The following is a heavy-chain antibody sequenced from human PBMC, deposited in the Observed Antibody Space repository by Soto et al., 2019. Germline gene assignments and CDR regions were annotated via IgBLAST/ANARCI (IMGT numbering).Heavy chain of an antibody. J-gene: IGHJ4*02. CDR3: AKSSRDSSGYYDYFDY. CDR1: GFTFSDYY. V-gene: IGHV3-11*01. CDR2: ISSSGSTI. Sequence: PGGSLRLSCAASGFTFSDYYMSWIRQAPGKGLEWVSYISSSGSTIYYADSVKGRFTISRDNAKNSLYLQMNSLRAEDTAVYYCAKSSRDSSGYYDYFDYWGQGTLVTVSS. D-gene: IGHD3-22*01.